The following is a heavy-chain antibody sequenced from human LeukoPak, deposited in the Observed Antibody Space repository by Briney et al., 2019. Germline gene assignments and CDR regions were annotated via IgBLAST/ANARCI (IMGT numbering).Heavy chain of an antibody. Sequence: GGSLRLSCAASGFTFDDYGMSWVRQAPGKGLEWVSGINWNGGSTLYADSVKGRFTISRDNAKNSLYLQMNSLRADDTAFYYCVRGESREYYRYWGQGTLVTVSS. CDR1: GFTFDDYG. CDR3: VRGESREYYRY. CDR2: INWNGGST. J-gene: IGHJ4*02. V-gene: IGHV3-20*04. D-gene: IGHD3-22*01.